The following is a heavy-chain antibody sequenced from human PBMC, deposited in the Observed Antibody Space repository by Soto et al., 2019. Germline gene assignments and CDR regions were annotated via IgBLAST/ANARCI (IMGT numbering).Heavy chain of an antibody. CDR2: IYHSGST. J-gene: IGHJ6*02. CDR1: GGSISSGGYS. V-gene: IGHV4-30-2*01. Sequence: SETLSLTCAVSGGSISSGGYSWSWIRQPPGKGLEWIGYIYHSGSTYYNPSLKSRVTISVDRSKNQFSLKLSSVTAADTAVYYCARSGGYCTNGVCYYYYYGMDVWGQGTTVTVSS. D-gene: IGHD2-8*01. CDR3: ARSGGYCTNGVCYYYYYGMDV.